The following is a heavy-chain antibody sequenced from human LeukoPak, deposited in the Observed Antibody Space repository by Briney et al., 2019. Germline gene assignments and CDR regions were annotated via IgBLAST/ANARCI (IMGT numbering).Heavy chain of an antibody. CDR1: GGTFSSYA. Sequence: SVTVSCKASGGTFSSYAISWVRQAPGQGLEWMGGIIPIFGTANYAQKFQGRVTITADESTSTAYMELSSLRSEDTAVYYCARDLEFWSGYYRDYYYYYGMDVWGQGTTVTVSS. J-gene: IGHJ6*02. D-gene: IGHD3-3*01. CDR2: IIPIFGTA. V-gene: IGHV1-69*01. CDR3: ARDLEFWSGYYRDYYYYYGMDV.